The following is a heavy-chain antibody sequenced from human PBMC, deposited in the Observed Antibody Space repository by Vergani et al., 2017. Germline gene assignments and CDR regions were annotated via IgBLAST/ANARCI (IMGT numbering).Heavy chain of an antibody. V-gene: IGHV3-48*03. CDR1: GFTFSSYE. J-gene: IGHJ4*02. D-gene: IGHD1-1*01. Sequence: EVQLVESGGGLVQPGGSLRLSCAASGFTFSSYEMNWVRQAPGKGLEWVSCISSSGSTISYADSVKGRFTISRDNAKNSLYLQMNSLRAEDTAVYYCARVNEGYDYWGQGTLVTVSS. CDR2: ISSSGSTI. CDR3: ARVNEGYDY.